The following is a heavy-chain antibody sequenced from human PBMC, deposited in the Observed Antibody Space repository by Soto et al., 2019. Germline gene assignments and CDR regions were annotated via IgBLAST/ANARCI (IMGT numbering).Heavy chain of an antibody. CDR2: ISYDGSNK. CDR1: GFTFSSYA. Sequence: GGSLRLSCAASGFTFSSYAMHWVRQAPGKGLEWVAVISYDGSNKYYADSVKGRFTISRDNSKNTLYLQMNSLRAEDTAVYYCARDLITSPDYDILTGYYNGGYFDYWGQGTLVTVSS. D-gene: IGHD3-9*01. J-gene: IGHJ4*02. V-gene: IGHV3-30*04. CDR3: ARDLITSPDYDILTGYYNGGYFDY.